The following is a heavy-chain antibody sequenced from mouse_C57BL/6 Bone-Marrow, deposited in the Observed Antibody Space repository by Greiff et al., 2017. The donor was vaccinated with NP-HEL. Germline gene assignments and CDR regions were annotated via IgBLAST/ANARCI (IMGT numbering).Heavy chain of an antibody. CDR3: ARSPYYYGSSPYWYFDV. J-gene: IGHJ1*03. D-gene: IGHD1-1*01. V-gene: IGHV7-3*01. CDR2: IRNKANGYTT. Sequence: EVKLVESGGGLVQPGGSLSLSCAASGFTFTDYYMSWVRQPPGKALEWLGFIRNKANGYTTEYSASVKGRFTISRDNSQSILYLQMNALRAEDSATYYCARSPYYYGSSPYWYFDVWGTGTTVTVSS. CDR1: GFTFTDYY.